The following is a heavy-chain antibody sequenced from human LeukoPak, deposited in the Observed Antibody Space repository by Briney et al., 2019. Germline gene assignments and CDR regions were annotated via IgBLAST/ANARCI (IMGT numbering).Heavy chain of an antibody. V-gene: IGHV3-30*04. CDR1: GFTFSSYA. CDR2: ISYGGSNK. CDR3: FVCYFDY. J-gene: IGHJ4*02. D-gene: IGHD2-21*01. Sequence: PGRSLRLSCAASGFTFSSYAMQWLRQAPGKGRVGVAVISYGGSNKYYTDSVKGRFTISRDNSKNTLYLQMNSLRAEDTAVYYCFVCYFDYWGQGTLVTVSS.